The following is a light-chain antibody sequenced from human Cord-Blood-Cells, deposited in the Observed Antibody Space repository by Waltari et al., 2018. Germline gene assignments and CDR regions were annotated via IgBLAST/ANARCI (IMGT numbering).Light chain of an antibody. Sequence: DIQMTQSPSSLSASVGDRVTITCRASQSISSYLNWYQQKPGKAPKLLIYAASSLQSGVPSRFSGNGSWTDFTLTISSLQPEDFATYYCQQSYRTPYTFGQGTKLGIK. V-gene: IGKV1-39*01. CDR3: QQSYRTPYT. CDR2: AAS. J-gene: IGKJ2*01. CDR1: QSISSY.